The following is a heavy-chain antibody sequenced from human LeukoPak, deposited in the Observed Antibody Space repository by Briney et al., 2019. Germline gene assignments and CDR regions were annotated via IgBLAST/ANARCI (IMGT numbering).Heavy chain of an antibody. D-gene: IGHD4-17*01. Sequence: GGSLRLSCAASGFTFSTYWMSWVRQAPGKGLEWVASIKQGGIEKYYVDSVKGRFTVSRDNAKNSVSLQMNSLSADDTAIYYCARGPSYGDRVDYLGSWGQGTKVTVSS. CDR3: ARGPSYGDRVDYLGS. J-gene: IGHJ4*02. CDR2: IKQGGIEK. CDR1: GFTFSTYW. V-gene: IGHV3-7*01.